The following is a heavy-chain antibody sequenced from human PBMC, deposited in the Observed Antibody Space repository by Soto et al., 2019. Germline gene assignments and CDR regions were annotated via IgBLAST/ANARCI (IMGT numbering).Heavy chain of an antibody. CDR3: ARGSFSASSSWFDP. V-gene: IGHV4-31*03. Sequence: SETLSLTCTVSVGSISSGDYYWTWIRQHPGKGLEWIGYIYYSGSTYYNPSLNSRVSISVDTTKNQLSLKLNSVTAADTSVYYCARGSFSASSSWFDPWGRGTLVTVSS. CDR2: IYYSGST. CDR1: VGSISSGDYY. J-gene: IGHJ5*02. D-gene: IGHD6-6*01.